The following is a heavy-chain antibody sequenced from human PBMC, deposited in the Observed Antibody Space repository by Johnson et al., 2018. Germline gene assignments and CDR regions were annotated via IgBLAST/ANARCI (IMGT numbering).Heavy chain of an antibody. J-gene: IGHJ6*02. CDR2: ISRSGSTI. Sequence: QVQLVQSGGGLVKPGGSLRLTCAASGFTFSDYYMSWIRQAPGRGLEWVSYISRSGSTIYYADSVKGRFTISRDNAKNSLYLQMNSLRAEDTAVYYCARVLYGDFASMDVWGQGTTVTVSS. CDR1: GFTFSDYY. D-gene: IGHD2-21*02. CDR3: ARVLYGDFASMDV. V-gene: IGHV3-11*01.